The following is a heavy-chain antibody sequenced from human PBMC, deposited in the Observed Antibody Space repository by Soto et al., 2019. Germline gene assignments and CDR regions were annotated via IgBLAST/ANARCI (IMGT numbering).Heavy chain of an antibody. CDR1: GYTFTSYG. D-gene: IGHD3-3*01. Sequence: QVQLVQSGVEVKKPGASVKVSCKASGYTFTSYGISWVRQAPGQWPEWMGWISAYNGNANYSQKVQGRVTMTTDTPTSTAYMELRSLRSDDTGVYYCARDYYDIWSGFYTAGYWGRGTLVTVSS. V-gene: IGHV1-18*01. CDR3: ARDYYDIWSGFYTAGY. CDR2: ISAYNGNA. J-gene: IGHJ4*02.